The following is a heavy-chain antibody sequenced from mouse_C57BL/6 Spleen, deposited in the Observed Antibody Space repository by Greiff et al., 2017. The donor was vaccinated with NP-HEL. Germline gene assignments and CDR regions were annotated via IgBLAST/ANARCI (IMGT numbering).Heavy chain of an antibody. CDR2: IYPRDGST. D-gene: IGHD4-1*01. Sequence: QVQLKHSGPELVKPGASVKLSCKASGYTFTSYDINWVKQRPGQGLEWIGWIYPRDGSTKYNEKFKGKATLTVDTSSSTAYMELHSLTSEDSAVYFCARSGTYYYFDYWGQGTTLTVSS. CDR3: ARSGTYYYFDY. CDR1: GYTFTSYD. J-gene: IGHJ2*01. V-gene: IGHV1-85*01.